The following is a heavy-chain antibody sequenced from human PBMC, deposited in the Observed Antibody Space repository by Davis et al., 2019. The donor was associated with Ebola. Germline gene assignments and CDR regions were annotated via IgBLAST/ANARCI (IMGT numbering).Heavy chain of an antibody. Sequence: GESLKISCAASGFMFSDFWMSWVRQAPGRGLEWVAKIKQDGSDTYYLASVKGRFTISRDNAKNSLYLHINSLRAEDTALYYCAKDSGWQMSPWGQGTLVTVSS. CDR2: IKQDGSDT. CDR3: AKDSGWQMSP. CDR1: GFMFSDFW. V-gene: IGHV3-7*01. J-gene: IGHJ5*02. D-gene: IGHD6-25*01.